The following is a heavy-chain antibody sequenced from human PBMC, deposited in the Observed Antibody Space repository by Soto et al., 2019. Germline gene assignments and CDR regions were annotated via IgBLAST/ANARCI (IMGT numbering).Heavy chain of an antibody. D-gene: IGHD5-18*01. Sequence: GASVKVSCKASGYTFTSYYMHWVRQAPGQGLEWMGIINPSGGSTSYAQKFQGRVTMTRDTSTSTVYMELSSLRSEDTAVYYCARGPSSTWIQLWFIDYWGQGTLVTVSS. J-gene: IGHJ4*02. CDR3: ARGPSSTWIQLWFIDY. CDR2: INPSGGST. CDR1: GYTFTSYY. V-gene: IGHV1-46*01.